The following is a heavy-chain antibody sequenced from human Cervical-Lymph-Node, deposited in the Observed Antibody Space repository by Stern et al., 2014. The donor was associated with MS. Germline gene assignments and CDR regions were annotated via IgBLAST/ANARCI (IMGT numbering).Heavy chain of an antibody. CDR2: IYSGGGT. Sequence: EVQLVESGGDLVQPGGSLRLSCAASGFTVSSSYIIWVRQAPGKGLEWVSVIYSGGGTNYADSVKGRFTISRDNSKNTVYLQIDSLRGEDTAVYYCARDPTFNSGWYVDYWGQGTLVTVSS. V-gene: IGHV3-66*01. D-gene: IGHD6-19*01. CDR3: ARDPTFNSGWYVDY. CDR1: GFTVSSSY. J-gene: IGHJ4*02.